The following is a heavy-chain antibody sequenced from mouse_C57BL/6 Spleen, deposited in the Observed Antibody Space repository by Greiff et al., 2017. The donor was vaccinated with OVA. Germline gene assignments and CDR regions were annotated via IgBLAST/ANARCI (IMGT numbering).Heavy chain of an antibody. J-gene: IGHJ2*01. CDR3: ARDYYCSSSYYFDY. Sequence: QVQLQQPGAELVKPGASVKLSCKASGYTFTSYWMHWVKQRPGQGLEWIGMIHPNSGSTNYNEKFKSKATLTVDKSSSTAYMQLSSLTSEDSAVYYCARDYYCSSSYYFDYWGQGTTLTVSS. D-gene: IGHD1-1*01. CDR1: GYTFTSYW. CDR2: IHPNSGST. V-gene: IGHV1-64*01.